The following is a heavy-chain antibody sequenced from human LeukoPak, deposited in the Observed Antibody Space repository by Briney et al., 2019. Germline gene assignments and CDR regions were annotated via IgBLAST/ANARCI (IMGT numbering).Heavy chain of an antibody. Sequence: SSETLFLTCTVPDGSISSSSYYWGWIRQPPGKGLEWIGTMYYSRNTYYNASLKSRVTISLDTSKKYFFLNLSSVAAADTAVYYCARGVRVLWFGEFGSLDYWGQGTLVTVSS. CDR1: DGSISSSSYY. D-gene: IGHD3-10*01. V-gene: IGHV4-39*02. CDR3: ARGVRVLWFGEFGSLDY. CDR2: MYYSRNT. J-gene: IGHJ4*02.